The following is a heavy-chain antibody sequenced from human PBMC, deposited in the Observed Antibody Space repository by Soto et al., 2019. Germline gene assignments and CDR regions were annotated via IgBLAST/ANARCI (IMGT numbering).Heavy chain of an antibody. Sequence: QITLKESGPPLVKPTQTLTLTCTFSGFSLSTSGVGVGWIRQPPGKALEWLALIYCDDDKRCSPSLKSRLTISKDTSKNQVVLTITNMDPVDTATYYCVRDSSGYYPIDYWGQGTLVTVSS. CDR1: GFSLSTSGVG. V-gene: IGHV2-5*02. J-gene: IGHJ4*02. D-gene: IGHD3-22*01. CDR3: VRDSSGYYPIDY. CDR2: IYCDDDK.